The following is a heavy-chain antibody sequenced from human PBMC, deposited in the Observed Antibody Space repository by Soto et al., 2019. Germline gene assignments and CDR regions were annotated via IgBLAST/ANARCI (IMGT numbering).Heavy chain of an antibody. CDR2: ISSSSSTI. V-gene: IGHV3-48*02. D-gene: IGHD4-4*01. CDR1: GFTFSSYS. Sequence: HPGGSLRLSCAASGFTFSSYSMNWVGHAPGKGLEWVSYISSSSSTIYYADSVKGRFTISRDNAKNSLYLQMNSLRDEDTAVYYCAREEAYSIYYYGMDVWGQGTTVTVSS. CDR3: AREEAYSIYYYGMDV. J-gene: IGHJ6*02.